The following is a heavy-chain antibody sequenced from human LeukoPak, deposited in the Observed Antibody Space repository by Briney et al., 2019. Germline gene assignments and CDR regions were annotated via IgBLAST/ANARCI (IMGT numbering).Heavy chain of an antibody. Sequence: GGSPRLSCGASGFTFSSYSMNWVRQAPGKGLEWVSSISSSSSYIYYADSVKGRFTISRDNAKNSLYLQMNSLRAEDTAVYYCARDLNDSSLEGVAFDIWGQGTMVTVSS. V-gene: IGHV3-21*01. J-gene: IGHJ3*02. CDR1: GFTFSSYS. CDR2: ISSSSSYI. D-gene: IGHD3-22*01. CDR3: ARDLNDSSLEGVAFDI.